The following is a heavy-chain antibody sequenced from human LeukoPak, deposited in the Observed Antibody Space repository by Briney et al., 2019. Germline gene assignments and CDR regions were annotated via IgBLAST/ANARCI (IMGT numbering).Heavy chain of an antibody. Sequence: PGGSLRLSCAASGFTFSSYSMNWGRQAPGKGLEGGSSISSSSSYIYYADSVKGRFTISRDNAKNSLYLQMNSLRAEDTAVSYCAGGGVVVPAAYYYYMDVWGKGTTVTVSS. J-gene: IGHJ6*03. CDR1: GFTFSSYS. CDR3: AGGGVVVPAAYYYYMDV. D-gene: IGHD2-2*01. V-gene: IGHV3-21*01. CDR2: ISSSSSYI.